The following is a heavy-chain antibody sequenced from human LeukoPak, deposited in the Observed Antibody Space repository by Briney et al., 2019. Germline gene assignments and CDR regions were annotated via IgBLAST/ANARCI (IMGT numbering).Heavy chain of an antibody. CDR2: INQEGTEK. D-gene: IGHD3-16*01. V-gene: IGHV3-7*04. J-gene: IGHJ6*02. CDR3: ARDPEGDDYDMDV. CDR1: RLSISFYW. Sequence: GGSLRLSCAASRLSISFYWMRWVRQVPGKGLEWVANINQEGTEKNYVDSVKGRFTISRDNAKSSVYLQMNSLRDEDTAVYYCARDPEGDDYDMDVWGQGTTVTVSS.